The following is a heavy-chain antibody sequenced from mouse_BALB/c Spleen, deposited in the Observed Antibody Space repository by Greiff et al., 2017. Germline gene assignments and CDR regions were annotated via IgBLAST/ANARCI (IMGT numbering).Heavy chain of an antibody. D-gene: IGHD1-1*01. Sequence: EVKLMESGGGLVKPGGSLKLSCAASGFAFSSYDMSWVRQTPEKRLEWVAYISSGGGSTYYPDTVKGRFTISRDNAKNTLYLQMSSLKSEDTAMYYCARRGDSYYYGSSYGAMDYWGQGTSVTVSS. CDR1: GFAFSSYD. V-gene: IGHV5-12-1*01. CDR3: ARRGDSYYYGSSYGAMDY. J-gene: IGHJ4*01. CDR2: ISSGGGST.